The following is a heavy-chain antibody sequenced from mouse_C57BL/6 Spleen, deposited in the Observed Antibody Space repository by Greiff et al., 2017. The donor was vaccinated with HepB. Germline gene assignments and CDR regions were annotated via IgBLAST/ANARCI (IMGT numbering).Heavy chain of an antibody. CDR3: ARHFDYDGDY. J-gene: IGHJ2*01. CDR1: GFTFSSYG. V-gene: IGHV5-6*01. D-gene: IGHD2-4*01. Sequence: EVQRVESGGDLVKPGGSLKLSCAASGFTFSSYGMSWVRQTPDKRLEWVATISSGGSYTYYPDSVKGRFTISRDNAKNTLYLQMSSLKSEDTAMYYCARHFDYDGDYWGQGTTLTVSS. CDR2: ISSGGSYT.